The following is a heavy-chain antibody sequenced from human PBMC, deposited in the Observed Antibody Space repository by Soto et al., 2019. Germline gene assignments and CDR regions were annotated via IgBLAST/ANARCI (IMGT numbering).Heavy chain of an antibody. J-gene: IGHJ4*02. CDR3: ARQAYGSGSPDFDY. D-gene: IGHD3-10*01. CDR1: GGSISSSSYY. Sequence: SETLSLTCTVSGGSISSSSYYWGWIRQPPGKGLEWIGSIYYSGSTYYNPSLKSRVTISVDTSKNQFSLKLSSVTAADTAVYYCARQAYGSGSPDFDYWGQGTLVTVSS. V-gene: IGHV4-39*01. CDR2: IYYSGST.